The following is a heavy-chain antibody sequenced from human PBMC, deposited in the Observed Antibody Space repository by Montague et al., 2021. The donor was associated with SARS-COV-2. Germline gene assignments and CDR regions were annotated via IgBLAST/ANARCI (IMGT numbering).Heavy chain of an antibody. CDR2: ISGSGSRT. CDR3: VKHIVADGTYYFDS. J-gene: IGHJ4*01. CDR1: GFTFTNCA. Sequence: SLRLSCAASGFTFTNCAMSWVRQAPGKGLEWVSGISGSGSRTYYXDSVKGRFTISRDNSKNTLFLRRSSLRVEDTAVYYCVKHIVADGTYYFDSWGQGAPVTVAS. D-gene: IGHD5-12*01. V-gene: IGHV3-23*01.